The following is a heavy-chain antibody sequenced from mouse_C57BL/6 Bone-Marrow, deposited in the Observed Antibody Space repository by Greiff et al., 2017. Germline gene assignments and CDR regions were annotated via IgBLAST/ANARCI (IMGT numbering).Heavy chain of an antibody. CDR3: ARSEGSSYGNYAMDY. CDR2: IDPEDGET. J-gene: IGHJ4*01. V-gene: IGHV14-2*01. CDR1: GFNIKDYY. Sequence: EVQLKESGAELVKPGASVKLSCTASGFNIKDYYMHWVKQRTEQGLEWIGRIDPEDGETKYAPKFQGKATITADTSSNPAYLQLSSLTSEDTAVYYCARSEGSSYGNYAMDYWGQGTSVTVSS. D-gene: IGHD1-1*01.